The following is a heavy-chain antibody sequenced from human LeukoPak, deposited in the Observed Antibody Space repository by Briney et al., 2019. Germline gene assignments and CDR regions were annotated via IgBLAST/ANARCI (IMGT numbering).Heavy chain of an antibody. CDR2: ISSSSSTI. V-gene: IGHV3-48*01. Sequence: GGSLRLSCAASGFTFSSYSMNWVRQAPGKGLEWVSYISSSSSTIYYADSVKGRFTISRDNAKNTLYLQMNSLRAEDTAVYYCAKDLSSGGSIFDYWGQGTLVTVSS. CDR1: GFTFSSYS. D-gene: IGHD2-15*01. J-gene: IGHJ4*02. CDR3: AKDLSSGGSIFDY.